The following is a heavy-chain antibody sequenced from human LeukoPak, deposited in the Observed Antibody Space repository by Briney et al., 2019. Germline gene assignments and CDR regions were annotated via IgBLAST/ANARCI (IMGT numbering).Heavy chain of an antibody. CDR1: GFTFSSYW. D-gene: IGHD6-13*01. CDR2: IKQDGSEK. J-gene: IGHJ4*02. Sequence: PGGSLRLSCAACGFTFSSYWMSWVRQAPGKGLEWVANIKQDGSEKYYVDSVKGRFTISRDNARKSLFLQMNSLRAEDTAVYYCASLGIAAADHPFDYWGQGTLVTVSS. V-gene: IGHV3-7*01. CDR3: ASLGIAAADHPFDY.